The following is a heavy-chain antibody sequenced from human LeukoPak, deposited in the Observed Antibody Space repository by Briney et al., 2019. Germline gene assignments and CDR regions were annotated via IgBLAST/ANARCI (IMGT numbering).Heavy chain of an antibody. D-gene: IGHD6-13*01. CDR1: GGSISSYY. CDR3: ARASSSWRYYFDY. J-gene: IGHJ4*02. Sequence: SETLSLTCTVSGGSISSYYWSWIRQPPGKGLEWIGYIYYSGSTNYNPSLKSRVTISVDTSKNQFSLKLSSVTAADTAVYYCARASSSWRYYFDYWGQGTLVTVSS. V-gene: IGHV4-59*01. CDR2: IYYSGST.